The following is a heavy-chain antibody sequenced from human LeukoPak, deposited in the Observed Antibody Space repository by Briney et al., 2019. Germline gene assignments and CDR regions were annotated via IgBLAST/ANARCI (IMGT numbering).Heavy chain of an antibody. CDR3: ARRGFVPLVRGIWFDP. V-gene: IGHV5-51*01. D-gene: IGHD6-13*01. CDR1: GYSFTGYW. J-gene: IGHJ5*02. CDR2: IYPGDSDT. Sequence: GESLKISCKGSGYSFTGYWIGWVRQMPGKGLEWMGIIYPGDSDTRYSPSFQGQVTISADKSISTAYLQWSSLKASDTAMYYCARRGFVPLVRGIWFDPWGQGTLVTVSS.